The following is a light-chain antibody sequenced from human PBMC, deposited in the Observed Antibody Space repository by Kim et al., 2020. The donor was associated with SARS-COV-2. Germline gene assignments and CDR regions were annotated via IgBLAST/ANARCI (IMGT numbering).Light chain of an antibody. J-gene: IGKJ2*01. CDR1: QSVSIN. CDR2: GAS. V-gene: IGKV3-15*01. Sequence: SVSPGERATLSCRASQSVSINLAWYRQKPGQAPRLLIYGASTRATGIPARFSGSGSGTEFTLTISSLQSEDFAVYYCQQYNNWPHTFGQGTKLEI. CDR3: QQYNNWPHT.